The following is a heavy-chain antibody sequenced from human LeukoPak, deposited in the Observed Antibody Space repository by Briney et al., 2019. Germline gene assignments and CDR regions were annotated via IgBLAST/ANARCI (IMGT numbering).Heavy chain of an antibody. CDR1: GSTFTGYY. Sequence: GASVTLSCKASGSTFTGYYIHWVRQAPGQGLEWMGWINPNSGGTNYAQKFQGRVTMTRDTSISTAYMELSRLRSDDTAVYYCARRYYDSTGGVFWGQGTLVTVSS. CDR3: ARRYYDSTGGVF. J-gene: IGHJ4*02. D-gene: IGHD3-22*01. V-gene: IGHV1-2*02. CDR2: INPNSGGT.